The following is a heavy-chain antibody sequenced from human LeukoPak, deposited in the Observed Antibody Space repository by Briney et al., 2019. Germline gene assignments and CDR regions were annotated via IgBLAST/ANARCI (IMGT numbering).Heavy chain of an antibody. Sequence: ASVEVSCKASGYTFTGYYMHWVRQAPGQGLEWMGWINPNSGGTNYAQNFQGRVTMTRDTSISTAYMELSRLSSDDTALYYCARGREVATVTTSLGDYWGQGTLVTVSS. V-gene: IGHV1-2*02. CDR2: INPNSGGT. J-gene: IGHJ4*02. CDR3: ARGREVATVTTSLGDY. CDR1: GYTFTGYY. D-gene: IGHD4-17*01.